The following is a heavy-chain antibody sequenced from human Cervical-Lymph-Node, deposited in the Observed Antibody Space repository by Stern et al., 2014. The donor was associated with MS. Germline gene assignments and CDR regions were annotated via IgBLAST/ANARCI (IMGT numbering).Heavy chain of an antibody. J-gene: IGHJ2*01. CDR2: IYDSGST. Sequence: VHLVESGPGLVKPSQTLSLTCTVSGGSISSGGYYWSWIRQHPGKGLEXLGYIYDSGSTYYNPSLKSRVTISVDTSKNQFSLKLSSVTAADTAVYYCARDLVSSSAGWYFDLWGRGTLVTVSS. D-gene: IGHD2-21*01. CDR3: ARDLVSSSAGWYFDL. CDR1: GGSISSGGYY. V-gene: IGHV4-31*03.